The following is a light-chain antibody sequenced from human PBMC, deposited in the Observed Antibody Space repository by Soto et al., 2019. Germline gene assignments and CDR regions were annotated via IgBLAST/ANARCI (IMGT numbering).Light chain of an antibody. CDR3: QQYRSSPLT. CDR2: GAS. V-gene: IGKV3-20*01. CDR1: QSVSSSY. Sequence: EIVLTKSPGTLSLSPGERATLSCRASQSVSSSYLAWYQQKPGQAPRLLIYGASSRATVIPDKLSGSGSRTNFNFTISRLEPEDFSVYYCQQYRSSPLTFGGGTKVAIK. J-gene: IGKJ4*01.